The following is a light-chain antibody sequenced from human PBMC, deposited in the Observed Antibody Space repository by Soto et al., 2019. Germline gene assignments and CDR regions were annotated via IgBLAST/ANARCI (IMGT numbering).Light chain of an antibody. CDR3: QQYSNWPPIT. V-gene: IGKV1-12*01. CDR2: AAS. Sequence: DIQMTQSPSSVSASVGDRVTITCRASQGITNWLAWYQQKPGKAPKLLIYAASGLPSGVPSRFSGSGSGTEFTLTISSLQSEDFAVYYCQQYSNWPPITFGQGTRLEIK. CDR1: QGITNW. J-gene: IGKJ5*01.